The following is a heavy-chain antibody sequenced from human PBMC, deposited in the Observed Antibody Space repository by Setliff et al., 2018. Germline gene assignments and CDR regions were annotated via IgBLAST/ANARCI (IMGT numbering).Heavy chain of an antibody. Sequence: SETLSLTCTVSGGSISPYYWSWIRQPPGKGLEWIGSIYYSGNTYYNASLKGRVTISGDTSKNQFSLKLTAVTAADTAIYYCARHRAVAGAYYFDFWGQGTLVTVSS. CDR2: IYYSGNT. D-gene: IGHD6-19*01. J-gene: IGHJ4*02. CDR1: GGSISPYY. V-gene: IGHV4-59*08. CDR3: ARHRAVAGAYYFDF.